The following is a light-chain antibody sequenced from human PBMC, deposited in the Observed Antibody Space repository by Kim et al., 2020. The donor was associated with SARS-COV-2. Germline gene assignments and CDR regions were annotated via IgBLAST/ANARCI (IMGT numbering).Light chain of an antibody. Sequence: ASVGDRVTITCRASKGISSYLAWFQQKPGKVPKRLIYAASSLQSGVPSRFSGSGTGTEFTLTISSVQPEDFTTYYCLQHDSYPLTFGGGTKVDIK. V-gene: IGKV1-17*03. CDR1: KGISSY. CDR2: AAS. J-gene: IGKJ4*01. CDR3: LQHDSYPLT.